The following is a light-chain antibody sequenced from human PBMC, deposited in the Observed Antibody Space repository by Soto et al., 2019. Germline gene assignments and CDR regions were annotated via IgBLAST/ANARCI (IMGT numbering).Light chain of an antibody. V-gene: IGKV1-5*03. J-gene: IGKJ4*01. Sequence: DIQMTQSPSTLSASVGDRVTITCRASQSISSWLAWYQQKPGKAPNLLIYKASSLESGVPSRFSGSGSGTEFTLTIRSLQADDFATYYCQQYNSYPLTFGGGTKVEIK. CDR3: QQYNSYPLT. CDR1: QSISSW. CDR2: KAS.